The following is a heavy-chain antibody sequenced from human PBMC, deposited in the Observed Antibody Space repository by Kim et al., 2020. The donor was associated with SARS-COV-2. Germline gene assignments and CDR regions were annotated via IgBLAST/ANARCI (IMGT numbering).Heavy chain of an antibody. CDR1: GIIFRNFW. D-gene: IGHD4-17*01. V-gene: IGHV3-7*01. Sequence: GGSLRLSCAASGIIFRNFWMSWVRQAPGKGLEWVASIKQDGGQKNYVDSVKGRFTISRDNVKNSLYLQMDSLRAEDMALYYCATSYCDYEDYWGQGTLVTVSS. CDR3: ATSYCDYEDY. J-gene: IGHJ4*02. CDR2: IKQDGGQK.